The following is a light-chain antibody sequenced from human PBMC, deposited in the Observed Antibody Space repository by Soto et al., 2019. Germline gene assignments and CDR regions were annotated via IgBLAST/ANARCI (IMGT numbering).Light chain of an antibody. J-gene: IGLJ3*02. V-gene: IGLV1-44*01. CDR2: SNN. Sequence: QLVLTQPPSASGTPGQRVTISCSGSSSNIGSNTVNWYRQLPGTSPRLLIYSNNQRPAGVPDRFSGSKSGTSASLAISGLQSEDEADYYCAAWDDGLIGWVFGGGTQLTVL. CDR1: SSNIGSNT. CDR3: AAWDDGLIGWV.